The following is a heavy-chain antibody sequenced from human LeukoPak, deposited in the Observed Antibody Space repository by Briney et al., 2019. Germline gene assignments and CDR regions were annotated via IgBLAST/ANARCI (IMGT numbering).Heavy chain of an antibody. V-gene: IGHV3-74*01. J-gene: IGHJ1*01. CDR3: YGGNAEQ. CDR2: VNTDGSST. Sequence: GGSLRLSCAAPGFTFSSYWMHWVRQAPGKGLVWVSGVNTDGSSTNYADSVKGRCTISRDTAKNTVYLQMTSLRVEDMAVYYCYGGNAEQWGQGTLVTVSS. CDR1: GFTFSSYW. D-gene: IGHD4/OR15-4a*01.